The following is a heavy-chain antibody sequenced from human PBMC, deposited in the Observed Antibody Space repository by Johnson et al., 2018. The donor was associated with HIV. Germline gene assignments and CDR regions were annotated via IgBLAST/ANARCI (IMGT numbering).Heavy chain of an antibody. CDR3: AREVRYTSWSFDI. D-gene: IGHD6-19*01. CDR1: GSTFSSYA. Sequence: VQLAESGGGLVQPGGSLRLSRPASGSTFSSYAISWVRQAPGTGLEWVSVIGGSVARTYYADSVQCRFTTSRDNAKKSLSLQMNSLRAEDTAVYYCAREVRYTSWSFDIWGQGTMVTVSS. J-gene: IGHJ3*02. CDR2: IGGSVART. V-gene: IGHV3-23*04.